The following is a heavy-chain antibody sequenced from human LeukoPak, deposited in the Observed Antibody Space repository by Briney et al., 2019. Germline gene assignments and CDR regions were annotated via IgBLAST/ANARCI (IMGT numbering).Heavy chain of an antibody. CDR2: ISISSNYI. Sequence: GGSLRLSCAASGFTFSRYSMNWVRQAPGKGLEWVSSISISSNYIYYTDSVKGRCTISRDNAKNSLYLQMNSLRAEDTAVYYCARGRYYDSSAYSYFQHWGQGTLVTVSS. V-gene: IGHV3-21*01. CDR1: GFTFSRYS. D-gene: IGHD3-22*01. CDR3: ARGRYYDSSAYSYFQH. J-gene: IGHJ1*01.